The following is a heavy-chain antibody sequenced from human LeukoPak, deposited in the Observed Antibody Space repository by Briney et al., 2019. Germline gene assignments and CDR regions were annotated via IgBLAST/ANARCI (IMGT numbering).Heavy chain of an antibody. CDR2: IYYSGST. CDR3: ARVTPYDFLSGYYFAY. CDR1: GGSISSYY. V-gene: IGHV4-59*01. Sequence: PSETLSLTCAVSGGSISSYYWSWIRQPPGKGLEWLGYIYYSGSTNYNPSLKSRVTISVDTSKNQFSLKLSSVTAADTAVYYCARVTPYDFLSGYYFAYWGQRTLVTVSS. D-gene: IGHD3-3*01. J-gene: IGHJ4*02.